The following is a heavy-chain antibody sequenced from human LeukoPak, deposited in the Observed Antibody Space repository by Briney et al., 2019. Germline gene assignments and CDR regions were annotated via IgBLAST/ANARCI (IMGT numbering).Heavy chain of an antibody. V-gene: IGHV4-59*08. CDR3: ARHEKSSGWYYDY. D-gene: IGHD6-19*01. CDR1: GCSISNYY. J-gene: IGHJ4*02. CDR2: IYYSGST. Sequence: SETLSLTCTVSGCSISNYYWSWIRQPPGKGLEWIGYIYYSGSTNYNTSLKSRVTISVDTSKNQFSLKLSSVTAADTAVYYCARHEKSSGWYYDYWGQGTLVTVSS.